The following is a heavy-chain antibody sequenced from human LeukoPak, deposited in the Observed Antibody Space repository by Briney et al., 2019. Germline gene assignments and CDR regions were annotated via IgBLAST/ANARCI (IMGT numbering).Heavy chain of an antibody. CDR2: INIGGTNT. V-gene: IGHV3-11*01. CDR1: GFTFNDYY. Sequence: GGSLRLSYAASGFTFNDYYMSWIRQAPGKGLEWLSYINIGGTNTHYADSVKGRFTISRDNAKKSLYLEMNNLRAEDTAVYYCATDGAGFDTWGQGVLVTVSS. CDR3: ATDGAGFDT. J-gene: IGHJ5*02.